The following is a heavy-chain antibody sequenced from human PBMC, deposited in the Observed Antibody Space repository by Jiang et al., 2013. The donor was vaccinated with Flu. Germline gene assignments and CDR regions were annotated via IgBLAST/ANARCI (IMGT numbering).Heavy chain of an antibody. V-gene: IGHV4-61*01. Sequence: GPGLVKPSETLSLTCTVSGGSVSSDSYYWSWIRQPPGEGLEWIGYIFYSGSTDYSPSLQSRVTMSIDTSKNQFSLKLTSVTAADTAVYYCAKSRPYESGSYFGAFDIWGPGTMVTVSS. CDR3: AKSRPYESGSYFGAFDI. CDR1: GGSVSSDSYY. D-gene: IGHD3-10*01. CDR2: IFYSGST. J-gene: IGHJ3*02.